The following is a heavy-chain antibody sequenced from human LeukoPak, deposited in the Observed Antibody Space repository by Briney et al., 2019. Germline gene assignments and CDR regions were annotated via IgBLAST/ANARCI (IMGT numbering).Heavy chain of an antibody. CDR2: IYYSGST. V-gene: IGHV4-39*07. Sequence: SETLSLTCTVSGGSISSSSYYWGWIRQPPGKGLEWIGSIYYSGSTYYNPFLKSRVTISVDTSKNQFSLKLSSVTAADTAVYYCARERTEYYYDSSGSRGDYWGQGTLVTVSS. CDR1: GGSISSSSYY. J-gene: IGHJ4*02. CDR3: ARERTEYYYDSSGSRGDY. D-gene: IGHD3-22*01.